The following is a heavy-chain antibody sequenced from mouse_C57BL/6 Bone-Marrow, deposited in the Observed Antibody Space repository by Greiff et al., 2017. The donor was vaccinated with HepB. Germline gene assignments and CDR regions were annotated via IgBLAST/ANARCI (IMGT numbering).Heavy chain of an antibody. CDR3: TRRGYYGSSRFDY. CDR1: GYTFTGYE. CDR2: IDPETGGT. D-gene: IGHD1-1*01. Sequence: VQLQQSGAELVRPGASVTLSCKASGYTFTGYEMHWVKQTPVHGLEWIGAIDPETGGTAYNQKFKGKAILTADKSSSTAYMELRSLTSEDSAVYYCTRRGYYGSSRFDYWGQGTTLTVSS. V-gene: IGHV1-15*01. J-gene: IGHJ2*01.